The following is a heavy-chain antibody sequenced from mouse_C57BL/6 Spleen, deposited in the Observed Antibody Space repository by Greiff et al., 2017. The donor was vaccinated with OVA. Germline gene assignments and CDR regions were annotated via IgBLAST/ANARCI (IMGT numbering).Heavy chain of an antibody. D-gene: IGHD2-1*01. CDR1: GFNITNTY. Sequence: VHVKQSVAELVRPGASVKLSCTASGFNITNTYMHWVKQRPEQGLEWIGRIDPANGNTKYAPKFQGKATITADTSSNTAYLQLSSLTSEDTAIYYCARGDGNYLYFDYWGQGTTLTVSS. J-gene: IGHJ2*01. CDR3: ARGDGNYLYFDY. V-gene: IGHV14-3*01. CDR2: IDPANGNT.